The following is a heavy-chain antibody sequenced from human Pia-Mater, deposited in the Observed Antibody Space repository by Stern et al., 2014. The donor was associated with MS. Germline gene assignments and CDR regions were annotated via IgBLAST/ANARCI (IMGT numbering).Heavy chain of an antibody. CDR1: GGSITNRDY. CDR3: ARGVTAVTNYVPNWCFDL. J-gene: IGHJ2*01. V-gene: IGHV4-39*02. Sequence: QLQLQESGPGLVKPSETLSLTCTVSGGSITNRDYWGWIRQSPGKGLEWXGSVYYSGITYYRPSLKSRATISIATPRTKFFLRWTSVTATDTAVYFCARGVTAVTNYVPNWCFDLWGRGTLVTVSS. D-gene: IGHD4-11*01. CDR2: VYYSGIT.